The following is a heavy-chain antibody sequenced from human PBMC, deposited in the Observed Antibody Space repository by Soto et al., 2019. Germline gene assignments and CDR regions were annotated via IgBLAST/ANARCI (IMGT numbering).Heavy chain of an antibody. CDR1: GGSISSGYYY. J-gene: IGHJ6*02. Sequence: PSETLSLTCSVSGGSISSGYYYWSWIRQPPGKVLEWIGNIYYSGNTYYNPSLKSRLIIXXXXSXKXFXLXVXSVTXADTAVYYCASSSLYGMDVWGQGTTVTVSS. CDR3: ASSSLYGMDV. V-gene: IGHV4-30-4*01. CDR2: IYYSGNT.